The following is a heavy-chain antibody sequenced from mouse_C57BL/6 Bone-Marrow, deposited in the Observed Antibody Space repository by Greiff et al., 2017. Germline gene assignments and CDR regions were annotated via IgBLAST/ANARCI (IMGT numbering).Heavy chain of an antibody. CDR2: ISSGGSYT. Sequence: EVKVVESGGDLVKPGGSLKLSCAASGFTFSSYGMSWVRQTPDKRLEWVATISSGGSYTYYPDSVKGRFTISRDNAKNTLYLRMSSLKSEDTAMYYCARMMVAWFAYWGQGTLVTVSA. J-gene: IGHJ3*01. CDR3: ARMMVAWFAY. CDR1: GFTFSSYG. V-gene: IGHV5-6*02. D-gene: IGHD2-3*01.